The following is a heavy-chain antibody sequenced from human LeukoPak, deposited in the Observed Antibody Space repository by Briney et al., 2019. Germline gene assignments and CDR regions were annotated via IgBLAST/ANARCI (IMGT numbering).Heavy chain of an antibody. V-gene: IGHV4-61*02. CDR1: GGSISNLNYY. CDR3: ARVIAAVRFDP. J-gene: IGHJ5*02. D-gene: IGHD6-13*01. Sequence: SQTLSLTCTVSGGSISNLNYYWSWIRQPAGKGLEWIGRIYASGSTNYNPSLKSRVTISVDTSKNQFSLKLSSVTAADTAVYYCARVIAAVRFDPWGQGTLVTVSS. CDR2: IYASGST.